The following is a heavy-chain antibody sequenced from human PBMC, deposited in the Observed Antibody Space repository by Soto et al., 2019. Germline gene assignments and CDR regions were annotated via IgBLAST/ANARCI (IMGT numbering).Heavy chain of an antibody. V-gene: IGHV3-33*01. D-gene: IGHD5-12*01. J-gene: IGHJ6*02. CDR2: IWYDGSNK. Sequence: QVQLVESGGGVVQPGRSLRLSCAASGFTFSSYGMHWVRQAPGKGLEWVAVIWYDGSNKYYADSVKGRFTISRDNSKNARYLERNRLRAEDTGVYYCARVAHVEMATMMAQPYGMDVWGQGTTVTVSS. CDR1: GFTFSSYG. CDR3: ARVAHVEMATMMAQPYGMDV.